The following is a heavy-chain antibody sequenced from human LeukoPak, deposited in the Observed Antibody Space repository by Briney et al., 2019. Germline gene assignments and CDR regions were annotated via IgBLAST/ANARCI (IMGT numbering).Heavy chain of an antibody. J-gene: IGHJ4*02. CDR3: ARVATGSRGRFDY. Sequence: GGSLRLSCAASGFTLSSYGMSWVRQAPGKGREWVSSISGSGGNTYYADSVKGRFTISRDNSKNTLYLPMHRLRAEDTDVYYCARVATGSRGRFDYWGQGTLVTVSS. D-gene: IGHD3-9*01. CDR1: GFTLSSYG. V-gene: IGHV3-23*01. CDR2: ISGSGGNT.